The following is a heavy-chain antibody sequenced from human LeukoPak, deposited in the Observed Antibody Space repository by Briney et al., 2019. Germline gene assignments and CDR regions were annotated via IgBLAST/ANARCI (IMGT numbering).Heavy chain of an antibody. CDR2: IYYSGST. D-gene: IGHD5/OR15-5a*01. J-gene: IGHJ4*02. V-gene: IGHV4-31*03. CDR1: GGSISSGGYY. CDR3: ARALYSVSEVDS. Sequence: SETLSLTCTVSGGSISSGGYYWSWIRQHPGKGLEWIGNIYYSGSTYYNPSLKSRVTISVDTSKNQFSLKLSSVTAADTAVYYCARALYSVSEVDSWGQGTLVTVSS.